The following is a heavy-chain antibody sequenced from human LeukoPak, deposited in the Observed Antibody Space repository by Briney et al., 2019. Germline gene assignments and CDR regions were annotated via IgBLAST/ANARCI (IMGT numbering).Heavy chain of an antibody. CDR1: GASFSGVY. Sequence: SETLSLTCSVSGASFSGVYWTWIRQSPGKGLEWIGEITLGGSPNYNPSLRRRVTISLDTSNKQFSLSLTSVTAADTSVYYCARGAAADSFSTLVRRVFWFDPWGQGTQVTVSS. J-gene: IGHJ5*02. D-gene: IGHD6-13*01. CDR2: ITLGGSP. CDR3: ARGAAADSFSTLVRRVFWFDP. V-gene: IGHV4-34*01.